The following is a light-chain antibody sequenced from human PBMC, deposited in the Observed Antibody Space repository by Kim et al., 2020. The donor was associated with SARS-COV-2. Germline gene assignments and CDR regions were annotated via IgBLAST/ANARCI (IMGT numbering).Light chain of an antibody. CDR3: SPYAGSNNLAV. J-gene: IGLJ2*01. V-gene: IGLV2-8*01. CDR1: SSAVGGYNY. CDR2: GVN. Sequence: QSALTQPPSASGSPGQSVTIPCTGTSSAVGGYNYVSWSQQHPDKAPKVMIYGVNKRPSGVPDRFSGSKSGSTASLTVSGRQAEEEADYYCSPYAGSNNLAVLGGGAQLTV.